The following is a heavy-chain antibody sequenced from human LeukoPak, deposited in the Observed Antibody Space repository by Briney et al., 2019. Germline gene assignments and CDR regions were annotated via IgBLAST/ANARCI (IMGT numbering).Heavy chain of an antibody. V-gene: IGHV4-34*01. CDR1: GGSFSDYY. CDR3: ARETYGSGSPFDY. D-gene: IGHD3-10*01. Sequence: SETLSLTCAVYGGSFSDYYWSWIRQPPGKGLEWIGEIDHSGSAYYNPSLKSRVTISVDTSKNQFSLKLSSVTAADTAVYYCARETYGSGSPFDYWGQGTLVTVSS. J-gene: IGHJ4*02. CDR2: IDHSGSA.